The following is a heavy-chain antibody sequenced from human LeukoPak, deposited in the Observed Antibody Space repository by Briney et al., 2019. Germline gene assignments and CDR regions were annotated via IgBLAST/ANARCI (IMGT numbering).Heavy chain of an antibody. D-gene: IGHD6-13*01. V-gene: IGHV3-48*03. CDR1: GFTFSSYE. CDR2: TTSSGSTI. CDR3: ARERIAAAGYNWFDP. Sequence: GGSLRLSCAASGFTFSSYEMNWVRQAPGKGLEWVSYTTSSGSTIYYADSVKGRFTISRDNAKNSLYLQMNSLRAEDTAVYYCARERIAAAGYNWFDPWGQGTLVTVSS. J-gene: IGHJ5*02.